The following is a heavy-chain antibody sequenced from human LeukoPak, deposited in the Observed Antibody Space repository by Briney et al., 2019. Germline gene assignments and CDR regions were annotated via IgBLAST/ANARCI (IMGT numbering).Heavy chain of an antibody. V-gene: IGHV3-30*02. Sequence: PGGSLRLSRATSGFTFSSYGMNWVRQAPGKGLEWVAYIRYDRSNQYYVDSVKGRFTISRDNSKNTLYLQMNSLRLEDTAVYYCVKYGAGSLGDYWGQGTLVTVSS. CDR1: GFTFSSYG. CDR3: VKYGAGSLGDY. J-gene: IGHJ4*02. CDR2: IRYDRSNQ. D-gene: IGHD3-10*01.